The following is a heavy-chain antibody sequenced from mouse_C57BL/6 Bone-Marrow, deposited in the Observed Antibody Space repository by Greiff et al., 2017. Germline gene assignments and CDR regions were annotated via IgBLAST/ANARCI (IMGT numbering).Heavy chain of an antibody. CDR3: ARYGYKTWFFDV. Sequence: VKLLESGAELARPGASVKLSCKASGYTFTSYGISWVKQRTGQGLEWIGEIYPRSGNTYYNEKFKGKATLTADKSSSTAYMELRSLTSEESAVFFCARYGYKTWFFDVWGTGTTVTVSS. J-gene: IGHJ1*03. V-gene: IGHV1-81*01. CDR1: GYTFTSYG. D-gene: IGHD2-14*01. CDR2: IYPRSGNT.